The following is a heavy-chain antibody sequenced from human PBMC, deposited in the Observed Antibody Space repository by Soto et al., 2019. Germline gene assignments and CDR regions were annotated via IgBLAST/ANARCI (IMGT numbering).Heavy chain of an antibody. CDR1: GFTFSSYW. CDR3: ARVNYDILTGLYYYYGMDV. CDR2: IKQDGSEK. V-gene: IGHV3-7*05. D-gene: IGHD3-9*01. J-gene: IGHJ6*02. Sequence: GGSLRLSCAASGFTFSSYWMSWVRQAPGKGLEWVANIKQDGSEKYYVDSVKGRFTISRDNAKNSLYLQMNSLRAEDTAVYYCARVNYDILTGLYYYYGMDVWGQGTTVTVS.